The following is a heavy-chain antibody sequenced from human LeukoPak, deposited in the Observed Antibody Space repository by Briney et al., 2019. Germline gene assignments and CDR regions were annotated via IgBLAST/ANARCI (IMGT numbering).Heavy chain of an antibody. D-gene: IGHD6-19*01. V-gene: IGHV3-33*01. J-gene: IGHJ4*02. CDR1: GFTFSLYG. CDR2: ISNDGSKT. Sequence: GSLRLSCAASGFTFSLYGMHWVRQAPGKELEWVALISNDGSKTYYADSVKGRFTISRDNSKNTVYLQVSSLRADDTAVYYCARGAVAGTAAFDYWGQGTLVTVSS. CDR3: ARGAVAGTAAFDY.